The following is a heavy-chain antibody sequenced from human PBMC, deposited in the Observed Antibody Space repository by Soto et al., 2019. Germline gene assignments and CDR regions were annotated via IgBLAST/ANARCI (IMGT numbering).Heavy chain of an antibody. CDR1: GFTFSSYS. D-gene: IGHD5-12*01. J-gene: IGHJ3*02. CDR3: ARDRGGYKLGAFDI. V-gene: IGHV3-21*01. CDR2: ISSTSSYI. Sequence: EVQLVESGGGLVKPGGSLRLSCAASGFTFSSYSMNWFRQAPGKGLEWVSSISSTSSYIYYADSVKGRFTISRDNAKNSLYLQMNSLRAEDTAVYYCARDRGGYKLGAFDIWGQGTMVTVSS.